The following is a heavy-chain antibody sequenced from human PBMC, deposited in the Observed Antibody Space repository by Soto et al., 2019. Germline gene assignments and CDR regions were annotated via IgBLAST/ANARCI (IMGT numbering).Heavy chain of an antibody. CDR3: ASGIQLWLRRINNGYSG. J-gene: IGHJ4*02. Sequence: SVKVSCKAPGGTFRTYAISWVRQAPGQGLEWMGGIIPMFGTANYAQRFQDRVTITADESTNTVYMELSSLRSEDTAVYFCASGIQLWLRRINNGYSGWGQGTLVTVS. CDR1: GGTFRTYA. V-gene: IGHV1-69*01. D-gene: IGHD5-18*01. CDR2: IIPMFGTA.